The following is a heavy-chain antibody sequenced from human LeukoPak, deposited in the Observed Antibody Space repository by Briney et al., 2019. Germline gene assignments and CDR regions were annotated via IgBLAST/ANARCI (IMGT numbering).Heavy chain of an antibody. V-gene: IGHV4-59*01. D-gene: IGHD2-15*01. J-gene: IGHJ5*02. CDR1: GGSISSYY. Sequence: SETLSLTCTVSGGSISSYYWNWIRQPPGKGLEWIGYIYYSGSTNYNPSLKSRVTISVDTSKKQVSLKLNSVTAADTAVYYCARANRYCSGGRCYPDWFDPWGQGTLVTVSS. CDR2: IYYSGST. CDR3: ARANRYCSGGRCYPDWFDP.